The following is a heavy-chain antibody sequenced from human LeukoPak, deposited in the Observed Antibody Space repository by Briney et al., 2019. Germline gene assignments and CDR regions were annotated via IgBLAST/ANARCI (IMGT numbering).Heavy chain of an antibody. Sequence: PGGSLRLSCTASGFTFNTYAMSWVRQAPGKGLEWVSTIITTGGVSDYADSVKGRFTISRDNSRTTLYVQMNSQRAEDTAVYYCAKASRRLCSSSSCYTLDSWGQGTLVTVSS. D-gene: IGHD2-2*02. CDR2: IITTGGVS. J-gene: IGHJ4*02. V-gene: IGHV3-23*01. CDR3: AKASRRLCSSSSCYTLDS. CDR1: GFTFNTYA.